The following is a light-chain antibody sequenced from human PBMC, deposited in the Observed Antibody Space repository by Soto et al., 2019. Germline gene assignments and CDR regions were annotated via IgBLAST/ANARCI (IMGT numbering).Light chain of an antibody. CDR3: QQRSNWPPSIT. Sequence: EIVLTQSPATLSLSPGERATLSCRASQSVSSYLAWYQQKPGQAPRLLIYDASNRATGIPARFSGSGSGTDFTLPISSLKPEDFAVYYCQQRSNWPPSITFGQGTRLEIK. J-gene: IGKJ5*01. CDR2: DAS. V-gene: IGKV3-11*01. CDR1: QSVSSY.